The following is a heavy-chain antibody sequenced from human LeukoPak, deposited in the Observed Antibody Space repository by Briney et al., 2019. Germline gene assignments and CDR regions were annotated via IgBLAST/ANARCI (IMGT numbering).Heavy chain of an antibody. CDR2: IWYDGSNK. CDR1: GFTFSSYG. Sequence: PGGSLRLSCAASGFTFSSYGMHWVRQAPGKGLEWVAVIWYDGSNKYYADSVKGRFTISRDNSKNTLYLQMNSLRAEDTAVYYCARYGTAAGSRGSYHLDYWGQGTLVTVSS. J-gene: IGHJ4*02. D-gene: IGHD6-13*01. CDR3: ARYGTAAGSRGSYHLDY. V-gene: IGHV3-33*01.